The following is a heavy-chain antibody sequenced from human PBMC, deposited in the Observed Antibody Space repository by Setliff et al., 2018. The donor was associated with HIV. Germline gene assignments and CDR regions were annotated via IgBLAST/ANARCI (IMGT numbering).Heavy chain of an antibody. J-gene: IGHJ4*02. D-gene: IGHD3-22*01. CDR1: GYTFTSYG. CDR3: ARIGARIFTYYDDTSQTDY. V-gene: IGHV1-2*02. CDR2: INPNSGAT. Sequence: GASVKVSCKASGYTFTSYGISWVRQAPGQGLEWMGWINPNSGATNYAHIFQDRVTMTRDTSISTAYLELRRLRSDDTALYYRARIGARIFTYYDDTSQTDYWGQGALVTVSS.